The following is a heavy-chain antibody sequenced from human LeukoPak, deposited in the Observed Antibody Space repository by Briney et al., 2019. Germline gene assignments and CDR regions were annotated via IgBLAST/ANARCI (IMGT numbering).Heavy chain of an antibody. CDR3: ARKSIPGYSSSWFDY. Sequence: SETLSLTCSVSGGSISSYYWSWIRQPPGKGLEWIGYIYYSGSTNYNPSLKSRVTISVDTSKNQFSLMLGSVTAADTAVYYCARKSIPGYSSSWFDYWGQGTLVTVSS. D-gene: IGHD6-13*01. CDR1: GGSISSYY. CDR2: IYYSGST. J-gene: IGHJ4*02. V-gene: IGHV4-59*01.